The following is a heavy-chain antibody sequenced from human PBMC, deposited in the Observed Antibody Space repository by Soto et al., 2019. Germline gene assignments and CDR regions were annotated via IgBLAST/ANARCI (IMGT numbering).Heavy chain of an antibody. CDR3: ARGDGDFWSGYYYYGMDV. V-gene: IGHV1-69*06. CDR2: IIPIFGTA. D-gene: IGHD3-3*01. CDR1: GGTFSSYA. Sequence: QVQLVQSGAEVKKPGSSVKVSCKASGGTFSSYAISWVRQAPGQGLEWMGGIIPIFGTANYAQKFQGRVTITADKPTSTAYMELSSRRSEDTAVYYCARGDGDFWSGYYYYGMDVWGQGTTVTVSS. J-gene: IGHJ6*02.